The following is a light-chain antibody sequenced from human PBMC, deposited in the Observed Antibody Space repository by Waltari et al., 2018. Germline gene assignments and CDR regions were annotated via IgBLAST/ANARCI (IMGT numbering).Light chain of an antibody. CDR2: DAS. J-gene: IGKJ5*01. CDR1: QSVDSY. Sequence: DIVLTQSPATLSLSPGERAPLSCRASQSVDSYLAWYQQKPGQAPRLLIYDASNRATGIPARFSGSGSGTDFTLTISSLEPEDFAVYYCQQRSNWPPITFGQGTRLEIK. V-gene: IGKV3-11*01. CDR3: QQRSNWPPIT.